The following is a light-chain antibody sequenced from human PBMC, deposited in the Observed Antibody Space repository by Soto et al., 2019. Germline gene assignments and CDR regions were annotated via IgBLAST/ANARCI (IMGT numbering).Light chain of an antibody. CDR3: QQYRSFSPLT. CDR2: DAA. CDR1: QGISMW. V-gene: IGKV1-5*01. Sequence: DIQMTQSPSTLSASVGDRVTINCRASQGISMWEAWYQQKSGKAPKLLIYDAAKLESGVPARFSGSGYGTEFTLTISSLQPDDFATDYCQQYRSFSPLTFGGGTKVDIK. J-gene: IGKJ4*02.